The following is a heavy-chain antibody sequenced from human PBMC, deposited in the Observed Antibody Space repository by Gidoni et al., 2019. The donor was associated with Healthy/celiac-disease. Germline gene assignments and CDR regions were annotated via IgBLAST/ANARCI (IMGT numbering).Heavy chain of an antibody. CDR3: ARDIAVAGDYYYGMDV. V-gene: IGHV4-59*01. Sequence: QVQLQESGPGLVKPSENLSLTCTVAGGSISSYYWIWIRQPPGKGLEWLGYIYYSGSTNYNPSLKSRVTISVDTSKNQFSLKLSSVTAADTAVYYCARDIAVAGDYYYGMDVWGQGTTVTVSS. J-gene: IGHJ6*02. D-gene: IGHD6-19*01. CDR2: IYYSGST. CDR1: GGSISSYY.